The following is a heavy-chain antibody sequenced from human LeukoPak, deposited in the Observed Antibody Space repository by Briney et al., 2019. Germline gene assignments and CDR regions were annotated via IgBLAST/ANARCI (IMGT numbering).Heavy chain of an antibody. V-gene: IGHV4-39*07. D-gene: IGHD2-21*01. CDR3: ARDRLPGPR. CDR1: GGSISNSNYY. J-gene: IGHJ4*02. CDR2: IYYSGST. Sequence: SETLSLTCTVSGGSISNSNYYWGWIRQPPGKGLEWIGSIYYSGSTYYNPSLKSRVTISVDTSKNQFSLKLSSVTAADTAVYYCARDRLPGPRWGQGTLVTVSS.